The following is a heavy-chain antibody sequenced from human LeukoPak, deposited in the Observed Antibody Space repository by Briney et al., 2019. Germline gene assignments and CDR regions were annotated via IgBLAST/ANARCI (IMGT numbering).Heavy chain of an antibody. D-gene: IGHD1-14*01. CDR2: INPNSGDT. V-gene: IGHV1-2*02. CDR3: ARGGMRFPDY. Sequence: ASVKVSCKASGYTFTDYYMHWVRQAPGQGLEWMGWINPNSGDTNYAQKFQGRVTKTRDTSISTAYMELSRLRSDDTAVYYCARGGMRFPDYWGQGTLVTVSS. CDR1: GYTFTDYY. J-gene: IGHJ4*02.